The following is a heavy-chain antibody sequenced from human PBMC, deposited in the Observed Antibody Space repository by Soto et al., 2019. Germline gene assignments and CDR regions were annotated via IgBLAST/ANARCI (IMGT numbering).Heavy chain of an antibody. J-gene: IGHJ4*02. Sequence: EVQLVESGGGLVKPGGSLRLSCAASGFTFINYSMNWVRQAPGKGLEWVSSVTSRGTYIYYAYSVKGRFTIARDNAKNSLFLQMNSLRAEDTAVYYCATAPTNFFGSGSHLDYWGQGTLVTVSP. CDR1: GFTFINYS. CDR2: VTSRGTYI. CDR3: ATAPTNFFGSGSHLDY. D-gene: IGHD3-10*01. V-gene: IGHV3-21*01.